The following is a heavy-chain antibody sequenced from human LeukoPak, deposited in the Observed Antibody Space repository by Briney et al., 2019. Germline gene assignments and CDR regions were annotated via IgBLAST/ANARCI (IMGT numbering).Heavy chain of an antibody. V-gene: IGHV1-69*13. Sequence: ASVKVSCKASGGTFDSYAINWVRQAPGQGLEWMGGIIPIFGTANYAQKFQGRVTITADESTSTAYMELSSLRSEDTAVYFCARDVNGDYVLDYWGQGTLVTVSS. CDR2: IIPIFGTA. D-gene: IGHD4-17*01. CDR1: GGTFDSYA. CDR3: ARDVNGDYVLDY. J-gene: IGHJ4*02.